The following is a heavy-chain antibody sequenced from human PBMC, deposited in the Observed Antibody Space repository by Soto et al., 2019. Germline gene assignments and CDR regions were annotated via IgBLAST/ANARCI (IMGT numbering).Heavy chain of an antibody. Sequence: GGSLRLSCAASGFTFSSYGMHWVRQAPGKGLEWVAVIWYDGSNKYYADSVKGRFTISRDNSKNTLYLQMNSLRAEDTAVYYCARGLSVGLKYCGGDCYSPYYFDYWGQGTLVTVSS. CDR1: GFTFSSYG. V-gene: IGHV3-33*01. CDR3: ARGLSVGLKYCGGDCYSPYYFDY. J-gene: IGHJ4*02. CDR2: IWYDGSNK. D-gene: IGHD2-21*02.